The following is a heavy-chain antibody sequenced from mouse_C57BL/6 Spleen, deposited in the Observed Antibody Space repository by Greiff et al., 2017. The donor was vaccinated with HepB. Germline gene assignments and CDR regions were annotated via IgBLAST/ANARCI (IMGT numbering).Heavy chain of an antibody. V-gene: IGHV14-1*01. D-gene: IGHD1-1*01. CDR3: TSAYDGSSPYWYFDV. CDR1: GFNIKDYY. Sequence: DVKLQESGAELVRPGASVKLSCTASGFNIKDYYMHWVKQRPEQGLEWIGRIDPEDGDTEYAKKFQGKATMTADTSSNTAYLQLSSLTSEDTAVYYCTSAYDGSSPYWYFDVWGTGTTVTVSS. CDR2: IDPEDGDT. J-gene: IGHJ1*03.